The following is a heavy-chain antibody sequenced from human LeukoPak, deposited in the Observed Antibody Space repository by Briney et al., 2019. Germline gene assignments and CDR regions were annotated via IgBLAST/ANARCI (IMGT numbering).Heavy chain of an antibody. V-gene: IGHV4-30-4*08. D-gene: IGHD6-19*01. CDR2: IYYSGST. CDR1: GGSISSGDYY. CDR3: ARLAVAGPRTPYFDY. J-gene: IGHJ4*02. Sequence: PSETLSLTXTVSGGSISSGDYYWSRIRQPPGKGLEWIGYIYYSGSTYYNPSLKSRVTISVDTSKNQFSLKLSSVTAADTAVYYCARLAVAGPRTPYFDYWGQGTLVTVSS.